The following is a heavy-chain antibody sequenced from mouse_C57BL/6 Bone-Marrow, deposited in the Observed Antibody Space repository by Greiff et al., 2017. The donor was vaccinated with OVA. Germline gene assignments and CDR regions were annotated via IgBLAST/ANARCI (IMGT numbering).Heavy chain of an antibody. D-gene: IGHD1-2*01. Sequence: EVQRVESGGDLVKPGGSLKLSCAASGFTFSSYGMSWVRQTPDKRLEWVATISSGGSYTYYPDSVKGRFTISRDNAKNTLYLQMSSLKSEDTAMYYCARPFPYYGPSWFAYWGQGTLVTVSA. CDR1: GFTFSSYG. J-gene: IGHJ3*01. CDR3: ARPFPYYGPSWFAY. CDR2: ISSGGSYT. V-gene: IGHV5-6*01.